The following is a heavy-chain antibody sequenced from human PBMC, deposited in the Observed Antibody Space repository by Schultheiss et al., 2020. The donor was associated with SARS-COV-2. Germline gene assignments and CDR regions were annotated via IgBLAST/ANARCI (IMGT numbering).Heavy chain of an antibody. D-gene: IGHD3-22*01. CDR2: ISGGSTAI. CDR1: GFTFSSYD. CDR3: ARGRSAYYVDY. Sequence: GESLKISCAASGFTFSSYDMNWVRQAPGKGLEWVSFISGGSTAIYYADSVKGRFTISRDNAKNSLYLLMNSLRDEDTAVYYCARGRSAYYVDYWGQGTLVTVSS. J-gene: IGHJ4*02. V-gene: IGHV3-48*02.